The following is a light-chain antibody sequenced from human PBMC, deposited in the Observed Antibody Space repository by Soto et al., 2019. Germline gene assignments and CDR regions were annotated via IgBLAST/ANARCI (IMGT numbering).Light chain of an antibody. Sequence: EIVLTQSPGTLSLSPGERATLSCRASQSVSSTYLAWYQQKPGQAPRLLIYGASNRATGIPDRFSGGGYGPDFTLDISRLEPEDFAVYYCQQYGSSPPVTFGPGTTVAIK. V-gene: IGKV3-20*01. J-gene: IGKJ3*01. CDR2: GAS. CDR3: QQYGSSPPVT. CDR1: QSVSSTY.